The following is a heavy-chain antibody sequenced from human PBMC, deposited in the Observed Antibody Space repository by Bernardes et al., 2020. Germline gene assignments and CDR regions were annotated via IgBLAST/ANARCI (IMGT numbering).Heavy chain of an antibody. Sequence: LSFGHYNMNCLHKTPGKGLEWISYISSSSLTIDSADSVKGRFTISRDNTKNLVYLQMNSLRAEDTAVYYCVRDRGSMDVWGKGTTVTVSS. CDR1: LSFGHYN. J-gene: IGHJ6*04. CDR2: ISSSSLTI. CDR3: VRDRGSMDV. V-gene: IGHV3-48*04.